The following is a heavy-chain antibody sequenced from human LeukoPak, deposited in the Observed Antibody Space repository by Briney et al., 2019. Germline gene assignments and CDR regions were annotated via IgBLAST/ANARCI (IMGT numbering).Heavy chain of an antibody. Sequence: GGSLRLSCAASGFTFSDYYMSWIRQAPGKGLEWVSYISSSGSTIYYADSVKGRFTISRDDAKNSLYLQMNSLRAEDTAVYYCARYSSSWSYYYYMDVWGKGTTVTVSS. J-gene: IGHJ6*03. CDR1: GFTFSDYY. CDR3: ARYSSSWSYYYYMDV. CDR2: ISSSGSTI. D-gene: IGHD6-13*01. V-gene: IGHV3-11*04.